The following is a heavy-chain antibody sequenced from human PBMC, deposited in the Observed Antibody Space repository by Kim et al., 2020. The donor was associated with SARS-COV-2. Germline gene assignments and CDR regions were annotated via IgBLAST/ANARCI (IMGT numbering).Heavy chain of an antibody. D-gene: IGHD6-13*01. J-gene: IGHJ4*02. Sequence: QGRVTMTRDTSTSTVYMELSSLRSEDTAVYYCARDRLRVAAAGRGNYFDYWGQGTLVTVSS. CDR3: ARDRLRVAAAGRGNYFDY. V-gene: IGHV1-46*01.